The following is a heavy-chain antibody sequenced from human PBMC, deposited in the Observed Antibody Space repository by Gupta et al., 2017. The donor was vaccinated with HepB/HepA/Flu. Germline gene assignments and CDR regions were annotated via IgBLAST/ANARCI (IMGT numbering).Heavy chain of an antibody. Sequence: QVTLMASGGGVVHSGESLRLSCAASGLKMIGRGMHWVRKVPGREPESAAGISVDGRSKQYGDFVKGRCSRARDNSKNTVSLQMNGLMPDDTGIEYWAGDIGGYADARDTWGKGT. D-gene: IGHD5-12*01. V-gene: IGHV3-30*03. CDR1: GLKMIGRG. CDR2: ISVDGRSK. CDR3: AGDIGGYADARDT. J-gene: IGHJ5*02.